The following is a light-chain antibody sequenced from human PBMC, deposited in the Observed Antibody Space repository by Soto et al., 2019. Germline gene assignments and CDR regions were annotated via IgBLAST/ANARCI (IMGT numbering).Light chain of an antibody. CDR3: AAWDVSLSGWV. CDR2: RSD. CDR1: SSNIGSHY. V-gene: IGLV1-47*01. Sequence: QSVLTQPPSASGTPGQRVTISCSGSSSNIGSHYVYWYQQLPGTAPKPLIYRSDQRPSGIPDRFSGSKSGTSASLAISGLRSEDESDYYCAAWDVSLSGWVFGGGTKLTVL. J-gene: IGLJ3*02.